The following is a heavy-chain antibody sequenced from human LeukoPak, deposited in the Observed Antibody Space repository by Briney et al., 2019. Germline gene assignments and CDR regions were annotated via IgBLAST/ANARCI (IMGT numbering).Heavy chain of an antibody. D-gene: IGHD5-12*01. CDR1: GGSISSYY. Sequence: SETLSLTCTVSGGSISSYYWSRIRQPPGKGLEWIGYIYYSGSTNYNPSLKSRVTISVDTSKNQFSLKLSSVTAADTAVYYCAGAVSAPTTFDPWGQGTLVTVSS. CDR3: AGAVSAPTTFDP. V-gene: IGHV4-59*01. J-gene: IGHJ5*02. CDR2: IYYSGST.